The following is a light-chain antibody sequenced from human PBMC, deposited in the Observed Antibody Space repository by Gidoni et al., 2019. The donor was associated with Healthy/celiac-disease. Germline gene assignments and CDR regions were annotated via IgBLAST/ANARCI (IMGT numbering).Light chain of an antibody. CDR1: ALPKQY. Sequence: SYALTQPPSVSVSPGQTARITCSGDALPKQYAYWYQQKPGQAPVLVIYKDSERPSGIPERFSGSSSGTTVTLTNSGVQAEDEADYYCQSADSSGTVVFGGGTKLTVL. J-gene: IGLJ2*01. V-gene: IGLV3-25*02. CDR3: QSADSSGTVV. CDR2: KDS.